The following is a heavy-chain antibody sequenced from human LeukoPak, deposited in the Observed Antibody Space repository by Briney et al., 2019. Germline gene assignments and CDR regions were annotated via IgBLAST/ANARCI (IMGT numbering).Heavy chain of an antibody. D-gene: IGHD5-18*01. CDR1: GGSISSGGYY. CDR3: ARTDTAVAPFDY. Sequence: SETLSLTCTVSGGSISSGGYYWSWIRQHPGKGLEWIGYIYYSGSTYYNPSLKSRVTISVDTSKNQFSLKLSSVTAADTAVYYCARTDTAVAPFDYWGQGTLVTVSS. V-gene: IGHV4-31*03. J-gene: IGHJ4*02. CDR2: IYYSGST.